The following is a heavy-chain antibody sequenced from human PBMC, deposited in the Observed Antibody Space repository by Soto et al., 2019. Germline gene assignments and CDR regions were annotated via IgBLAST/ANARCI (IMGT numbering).Heavy chain of an antibody. J-gene: IGHJ6*02. CDR2: IYYSGST. CDR1: GGSISSGGYC. D-gene: IGHD6-13*01. V-gene: IGHV4-31*03. Sequence: SETLSLTCTVSGGSISSGGYCWSWIRQHPGKGLEWIGYIYYSGSTYYNPSLKSRVTISVDTSKNQFSLKLSSVTAADTAVYYCARDLQYSRLFYGMDVWGQGTTVTVSS. CDR3: ARDLQYSRLFYGMDV.